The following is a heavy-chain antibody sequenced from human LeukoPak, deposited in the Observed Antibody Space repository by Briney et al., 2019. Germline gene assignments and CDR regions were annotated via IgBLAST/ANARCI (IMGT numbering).Heavy chain of an antibody. Sequence: PGGSLRLSCAASGFTFDDYAMHWVRQAPGKGLEWVSGISWNRGSIGYAYSVKGRFTISRDNAKNSLYLQMNSLRAEDTALYYCAKDQGARYCSSTSCSLGTPKYYYYGMDVWGQGTTVTVSS. J-gene: IGHJ6*02. CDR3: AKDQGARYCSSTSCSLGTPKYYYYGMDV. V-gene: IGHV3-9*01. CDR1: GFTFDDYA. CDR2: ISWNRGSI. D-gene: IGHD2-2*01.